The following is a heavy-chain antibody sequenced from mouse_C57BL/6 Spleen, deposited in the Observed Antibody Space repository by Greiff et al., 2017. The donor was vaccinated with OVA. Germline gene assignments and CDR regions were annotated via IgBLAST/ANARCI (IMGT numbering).Heavy chain of an antibody. Sequence: QVQLQQPGAELVRPGTSVKLSCKASGYTFTSYWMHWVKQRPGQGLEWIGVIDPSDSYTNYNQKFKGKATLTVDTSSSTAYMQLSSLTSEDSAVYYCARKGSSYRYYAMDYWGQGTSVTVSS. V-gene: IGHV1-59*01. J-gene: IGHJ4*01. CDR2: IDPSDSYT. D-gene: IGHD1-1*01. CDR3: ARKGSSYRYYAMDY. CDR1: GYTFTSYW.